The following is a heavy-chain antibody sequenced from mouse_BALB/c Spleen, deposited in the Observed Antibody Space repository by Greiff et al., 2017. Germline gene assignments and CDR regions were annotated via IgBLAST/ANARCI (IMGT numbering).Heavy chain of an antibody. CDR3: ARSCGDLYYYAMDY. V-gene: IGHV3-2*02. Sequence: EVKLMESGPGLVKPSQSLSLTCTVTGYSITSDYAWNWIRQFPGNQLEWMGYISYSGSTNYNPSLKSRISITRDTSTNQFYLQLNSVTSEDTATYYCARSCGDLYYYAMDYWGQGTSVTVSS. CDR2: ISYSGST. D-gene: IGHD2-13*01. J-gene: IGHJ4*01. CDR1: GYSITSDYA.